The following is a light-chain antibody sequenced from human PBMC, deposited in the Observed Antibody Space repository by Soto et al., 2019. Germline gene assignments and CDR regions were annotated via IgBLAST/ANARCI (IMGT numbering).Light chain of an antibody. CDR3: QQTYMVPYT. J-gene: IGKJ2*01. V-gene: IGKV1-39*01. Sequence: EIEVTQSPSPLSASVGYRVTITCRASQSVSTYLHWYSQKSGGAPKLLIHGVSKLENGTPSRFSGSGLATDFTLTINTLQPEDFAVYFCQQTYMVPYTFGQGTKVDIK. CDR2: GVS. CDR1: QSVSTY.